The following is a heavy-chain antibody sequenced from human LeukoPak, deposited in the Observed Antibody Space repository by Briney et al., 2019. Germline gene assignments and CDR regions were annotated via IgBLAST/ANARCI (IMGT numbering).Heavy chain of an antibody. D-gene: IGHD3-16*01. CDR1: GHILTTLS. J-gene: IGHJ4*02. CDR3: ARGGGALVGENFDY. V-gene: IGHV1-24*01. Sequence: GASVRVSCKVSGHILTTLSIHWVRQAPGKGLEWMGGFDPEDGKIFYAQKFQGRVTITTDESTSTAYMELSSLRSEDTAVYYCARGGGALVGENFDYWGQGTLATVSS. CDR2: FDPEDGKI.